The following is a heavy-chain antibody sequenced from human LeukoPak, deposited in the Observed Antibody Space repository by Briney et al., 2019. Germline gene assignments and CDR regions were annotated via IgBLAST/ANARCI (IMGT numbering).Heavy chain of an antibody. CDR1: GGSISSSSYY. V-gene: IGHV4-39*07. Sequence: SETLSLTCTVSGGSISSSSYYWGWIRQPPGKGLEWIGSIYYSGSTYYNPSLRSRVTISVDTSKNQFSLRLSSVTAADTAVYYCARGGLLGDAFDIWGQGTMVTVSS. D-gene: IGHD2-15*01. CDR2: IYYSGST. CDR3: ARGGLLGDAFDI. J-gene: IGHJ3*02.